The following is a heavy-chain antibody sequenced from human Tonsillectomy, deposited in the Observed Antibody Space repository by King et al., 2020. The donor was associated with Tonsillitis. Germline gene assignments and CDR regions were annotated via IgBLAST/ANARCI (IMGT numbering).Heavy chain of an antibody. Sequence: QLVQSGGGVLQPGRSLRLSCAASGFTFLSYGMHWVRQAPGKGLEWVAVISYDGSNKYYADSVKGRFTISRDNSKNTLYLQMNSLRAEDTAVYYCAKDGGAHLGYWGQGTLVTVSS. D-gene: IGHD3-3*01. CDR1: GFTFLSYG. CDR2: ISYDGSNK. J-gene: IGHJ4*02. V-gene: IGHV3-30*18. CDR3: AKDGGAHLGY.